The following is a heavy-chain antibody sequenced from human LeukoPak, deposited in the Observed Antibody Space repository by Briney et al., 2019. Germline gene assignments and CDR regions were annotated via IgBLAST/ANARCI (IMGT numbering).Heavy chain of an antibody. CDR1: GFTFSSYW. D-gene: IGHD5-12*01. CDR3: AREGRVSGYDFDC. CDR2: VNSDGSSI. V-gene: IGHV3-74*03. Sequence: GGSLRLSCAASGFTFSSYWMHWVRQAPGKGLVWVSRVNSDGSSITYTDSVKGRFTISRDNAKNTLYLQMNSLRVEDTAVYYCAREGRVSGYDFDCWGQGTLVTVSS. J-gene: IGHJ4*02.